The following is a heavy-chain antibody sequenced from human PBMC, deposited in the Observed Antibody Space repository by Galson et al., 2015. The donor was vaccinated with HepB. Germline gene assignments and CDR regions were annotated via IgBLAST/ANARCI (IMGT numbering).Heavy chain of an antibody. CDR1: GFTFDDYA. Sequence: SLRLSCAASGFTFDDYALTWVRQAPGKGLEWVGLIRSKAYGGTAEYVASVKDRFTISRDDSRSIAYLQMNSLRTEDTAVYHCTRDGRGSYFDYWGQGTLVSVSS. D-gene: IGHD5-12*01. CDR2: IRSKAYGGTA. J-gene: IGHJ4*02. V-gene: IGHV3-49*04. CDR3: TRDGRGSYFDY.